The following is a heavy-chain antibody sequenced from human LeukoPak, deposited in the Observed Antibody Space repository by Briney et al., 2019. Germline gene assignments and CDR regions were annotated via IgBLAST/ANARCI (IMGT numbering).Heavy chain of an antibody. J-gene: IGHJ4*02. CDR3: AKRNYNYFDY. D-gene: IGHD4-11*01. V-gene: IGHV3-23*01. CDR1: GFTFSSYA. Sequence: GGSLRLSCVASGFTFSSYAMSWVRQAPGKGLEWVSATSGGGGSTYYADSVKGRFTISRDNSKNTLYLQMNSLRAEDTAVYYCAKRNYNYFDYWGQGTLVTVSS. CDR2: TSGGGGST.